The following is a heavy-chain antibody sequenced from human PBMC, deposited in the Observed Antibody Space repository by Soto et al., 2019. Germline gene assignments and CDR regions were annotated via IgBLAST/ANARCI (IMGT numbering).Heavy chain of an antibody. CDR2: IYYTGST. CDR3: ARIEMASIK. CDR1: GASIRSGGYY. J-gene: IGHJ4*02. V-gene: IGHV4-31*03. Sequence: SETLSLTCSVSGASIRSGGYYWSWLRQSPGKGLEWIGHIYYTGSTFYSPSLKSRLAISLDTSKNQFSLDLRSVTAADTAMYYCARIEMASIKWGRGTLVTVSS.